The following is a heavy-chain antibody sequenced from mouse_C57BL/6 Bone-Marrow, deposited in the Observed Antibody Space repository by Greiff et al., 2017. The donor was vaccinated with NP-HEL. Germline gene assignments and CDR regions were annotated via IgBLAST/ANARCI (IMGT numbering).Heavy chain of an antibody. J-gene: IGHJ1*03. V-gene: IGHV1-26*01. D-gene: IGHD1-1*01. Sequence: EVQLQQSGPELVKPGASVKISCKASGYTFTDYYMNWVKQSHGKSLEWIGDINPNNGGTSYNQKFKGKATLTVDKSSSTAYMELRSLTSEDSAVYYCARSPLITTVVAYWYFDVWGTGTTVTVSS. CDR1: GYTFTDYY. CDR3: ARSPLITTVVAYWYFDV. CDR2: INPNNGGT.